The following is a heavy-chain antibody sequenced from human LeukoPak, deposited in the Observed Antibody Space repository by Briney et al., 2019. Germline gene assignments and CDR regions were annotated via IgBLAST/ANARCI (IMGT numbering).Heavy chain of an antibody. Sequence: ASVKVSCKASGYTFTSYGISWVRQAPGQGLEWMGWISGYNGNTNYAQKFQGRVTMTTDTSTSTANMELRSLTSDDTAVYYCARGIVVVPAAIYYFDYWGQGTLVTVSS. CDR2: ISGYNGNT. D-gene: IGHD2-2*02. CDR1: GYTFTSYG. CDR3: ARGIVVVPAAIYYFDY. J-gene: IGHJ4*02. V-gene: IGHV1-18*01.